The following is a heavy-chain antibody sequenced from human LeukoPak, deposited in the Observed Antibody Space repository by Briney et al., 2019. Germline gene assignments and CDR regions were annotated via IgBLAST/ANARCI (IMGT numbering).Heavy chain of an antibody. Sequence: SETLSLTCTVSGGSISSHYWSWIRQPPGKGLEWIGYIYYSGSTNYNPSLKSRVTISVDTSKNQFSLKLSSVTAADTAVYYCARELQYDYFDYWGQGTLVTVPS. J-gene: IGHJ4*02. CDR3: ARELQYDYFDY. CDR1: GGSISSHY. CDR2: IYYSGST. V-gene: IGHV4-59*11. D-gene: IGHD5-24*01.